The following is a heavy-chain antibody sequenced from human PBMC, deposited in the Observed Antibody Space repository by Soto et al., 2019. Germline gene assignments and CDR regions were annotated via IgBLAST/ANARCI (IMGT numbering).Heavy chain of an antibody. Sequence: GGSLRLSCAASGFTFSSYSMNWVRQAPGKGLEWVSSISSSSSYIYYADSVKGRFTISRDNAKNSLYLQMNSLRAEDTAVYYCAREANYDYIWGSYRNYQTGQFDYWGQGTLVTVSS. CDR1: GFTFSSYS. CDR3: AREANYDYIWGSYRNYQTGQFDY. CDR2: ISSSSSYI. J-gene: IGHJ4*02. V-gene: IGHV3-21*01. D-gene: IGHD3-16*02.